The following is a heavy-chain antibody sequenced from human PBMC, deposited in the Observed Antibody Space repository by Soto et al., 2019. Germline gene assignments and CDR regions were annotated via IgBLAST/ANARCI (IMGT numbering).Heavy chain of an antibody. CDR2: INSDGSST. Sequence: PGGSLRLSCAASGFTFSSYWMHWVRQAPGKGLVWVSRINSDGSSTSYADSVKGRFTISRDNAKNTLYLQMNSLRAEDTAVYYCARDSGDAFDIWGQGTMVTVSSGKPLKLSSVTAADTAVYYCARVGAKDERAYYYYGMDVWGQGTTVTVSS. CDR1: GFTFSSYW. V-gene: IGHV3-74*01. D-gene: IGHD1-26*01. J-gene: IGHJ6*02. CDR3: ARDSGDAFDIWGQGTMVTVSSGKPLKLSSVTAADTAVYYCARVGAKDERAYYYYGMDV.